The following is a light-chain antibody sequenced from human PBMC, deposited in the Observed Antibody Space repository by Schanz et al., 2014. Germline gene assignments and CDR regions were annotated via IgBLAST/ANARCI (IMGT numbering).Light chain of an antibody. J-gene: IGLJ2*01. V-gene: IGLV2-23*01. CDR2: GDN. Sequence: QSALTQPASVSASPGQSITISCTGTATDIGGTYLVSWYQQNPGEAPKLLILGDNHRPSGVSNRFSGSKSANTASLTISGLQAEDEADYYCCSYAGSSHVVFGGGTKLTVL. CDR3: CSYAGSSHVV. CDR1: ATDIGGTYL.